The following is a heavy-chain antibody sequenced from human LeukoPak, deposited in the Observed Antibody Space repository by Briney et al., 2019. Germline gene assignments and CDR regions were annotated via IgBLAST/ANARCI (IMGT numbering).Heavy chain of an antibody. D-gene: IGHD1-26*01. Sequence: PLETLSLTCTVSNGSISSYHWSWVRQPPGKGLEWIGYILTSGTTNYNPSLKSRLTISVDTSKNQFTLKLSSVTAADTAAYYCARLRVSGSYLYYFDYWGQGTLVTVSS. CDR1: NGSISSYH. CDR2: ILTSGTT. V-gene: IGHV4-4*09. CDR3: ARLRVSGSYLYYFDY. J-gene: IGHJ4*02.